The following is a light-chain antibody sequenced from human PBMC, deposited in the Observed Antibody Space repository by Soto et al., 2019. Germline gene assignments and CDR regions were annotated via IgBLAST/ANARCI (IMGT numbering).Light chain of an antibody. CDR1: QGISDS. CDR3: QQFNVYPLT. J-gene: IGKJ4*01. V-gene: IGKV1-9*01. Sequence: DIQLTQSPSFLSASVGDRVTITCRASQGISDSLAWYQQKPGKAPNLLIYDASTLQSGVPSRFSGSTSGTEFTLTINSLQPEDFATYYCQQFNVYPLTFGGGTKVGIK. CDR2: DAS.